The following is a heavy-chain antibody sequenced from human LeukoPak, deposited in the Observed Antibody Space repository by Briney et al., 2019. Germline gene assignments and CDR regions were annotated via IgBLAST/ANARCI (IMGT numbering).Heavy chain of an antibody. CDR3: AREPFWSGYLYDAFDI. CDR1: GFTFSSYS. J-gene: IGHJ3*02. Sequence: GGSLRLSCAASGFTFSSYSMSWVRQAPGNGLEWVSSISSSSSYIYYADSVKGRFTISRDNAKNSLYLQMNSLRAEDTAVYYCAREPFWSGYLYDAFDIWGQGTMVTVSS. D-gene: IGHD3-3*01. CDR2: ISSSSSYI. V-gene: IGHV3-21*01.